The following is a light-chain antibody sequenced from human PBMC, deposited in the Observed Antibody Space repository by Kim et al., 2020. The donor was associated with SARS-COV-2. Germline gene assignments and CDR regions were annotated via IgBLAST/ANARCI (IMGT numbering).Light chain of an antibody. V-gene: IGKV3-15*01. CDR3: QQYNSWPLT. CDR1: QSVTSN. CDR2: GSS. Sequence: SPGEGTTLSCRASQSVTSNLAWYQQKPGQGPRLLIYGSSTRATGIPARFSGSGSGTEFTLTISSLQSEDFAVYYCQQYNSWPLTFGGGTKVDIK. J-gene: IGKJ4*01.